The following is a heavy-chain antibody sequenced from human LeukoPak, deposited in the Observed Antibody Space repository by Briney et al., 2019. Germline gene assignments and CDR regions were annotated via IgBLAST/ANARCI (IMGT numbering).Heavy chain of an antibody. Sequence: GGSLRLSCAVSGFTFSGYTMSWVRQTPGKGLEWVSAISGGSGDITYYADSVKGRFTVSRDNSKNTLFLLLNSLGAEDTAVYYCARNLAGDYFPNWFDPWGQGTLVTVSS. D-gene: IGHD7-27*01. CDR3: ARNLAGDYFPNWFDP. J-gene: IGHJ5*02. CDR1: GFTFSGYT. V-gene: IGHV3-23*01. CDR2: ISGGSGDIT.